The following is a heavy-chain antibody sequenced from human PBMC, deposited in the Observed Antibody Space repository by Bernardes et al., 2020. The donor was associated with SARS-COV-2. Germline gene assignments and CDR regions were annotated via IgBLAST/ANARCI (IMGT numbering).Heavy chain of an antibody. CDR3: AGDILTGYYDY. J-gene: IGHJ4*02. Sequence: GGSLRLSCTASGFIFDDYYMTWVRQAPGKGLEWVAYISSRGLIIYYADSVKGRFTISRDNSKNSLYLQMNSLRAEDTAVYYCAGDILTGYYDYWGQGTLVTVSS. V-gene: IGHV3-11*04. CDR1: GFIFDDYY. D-gene: IGHD3-9*01. CDR2: ISSRGLII.